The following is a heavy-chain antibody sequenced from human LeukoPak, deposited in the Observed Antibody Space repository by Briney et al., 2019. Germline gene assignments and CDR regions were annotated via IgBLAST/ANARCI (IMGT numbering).Heavy chain of an antibody. CDR3: AVARGLTDPLDF. Sequence: TSVTVSFTASRFTFSIRTVQWVRQARGQRREGIGWIVVGSGYTNYVQKFQERVTFTGDMSTGTVYMELSSLRSEDTAVYYCAVARGLTDPLDFWGQGTLVTVSS. J-gene: IGHJ4*02. CDR2: IVVGSGYT. CDR1: RFTFSIRT. D-gene: IGHD3-10*01. V-gene: IGHV1-58*01.